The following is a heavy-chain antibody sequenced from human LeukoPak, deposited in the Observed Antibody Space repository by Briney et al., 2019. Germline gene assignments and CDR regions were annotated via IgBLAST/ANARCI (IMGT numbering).Heavy chain of an antibody. CDR3: ASAYYDILGGHFDY. J-gene: IGHJ4*02. D-gene: IGHD3-9*01. V-gene: IGHV4-39*07. Sequence: SETLSLTCTVSGGSISSYYWSWIRQPPGRGLEWIGSIYYSGRTYYNSSLKSRVTISVDTSKNQFSLKVTSVTAADTAVYYCASAYYDILGGHFDYWGQGTLVTVSS. CDR2: IYYSGRT. CDR1: GGSISSYY.